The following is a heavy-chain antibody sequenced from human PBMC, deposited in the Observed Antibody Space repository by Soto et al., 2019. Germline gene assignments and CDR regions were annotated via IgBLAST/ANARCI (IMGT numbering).Heavy chain of an antibody. CDR2: INPNSGGT. CDR3: ARDGHRYYDFWSGYPYYYYGMDV. CDR1: GYTFTGYY. D-gene: IGHD3-3*01. J-gene: IGHJ6*02. Sequence: ASVKVSCKASGYTFTGYYMHWVRQAPGQGLEWMGWINPNSGGTNYAQKFQGWVTMTRDTSISTAYMELSRLRSDDTAVYYCARDGHRYYDFWSGYPYYYYGMDVWGQGTTVTVS. V-gene: IGHV1-2*04.